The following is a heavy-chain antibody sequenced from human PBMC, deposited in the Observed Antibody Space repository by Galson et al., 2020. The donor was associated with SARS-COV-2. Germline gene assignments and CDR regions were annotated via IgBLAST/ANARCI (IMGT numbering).Heavy chain of an antibody. D-gene: IGHD6-13*01. Sequence: SLKISCAASGFTFDDYAMHWVRQAPGKGLEWVSGISWNSGSIGYADSVKGRFTISRDNAKNSLYLQMNSLRAEDTALYYCAKDGAAAAGRGVGFDYWGQGTLVTVSS. CDR2: ISWNSGSI. CDR3: AKDGAAAAGRGVGFDY. CDR1: GFTFDDYA. V-gene: IGHV3-9*01. J-gene: IGHJ4*02.